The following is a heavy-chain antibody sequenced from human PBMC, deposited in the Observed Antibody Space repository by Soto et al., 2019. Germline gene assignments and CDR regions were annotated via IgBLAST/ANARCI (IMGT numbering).Heavy chain of an antibody. D-gene: IGHD3-10*01. CDR2: IIPIFGTA. CDR3: ATNYYGTGSWDYGMDV. CDR1: GGTFSSYA. Sequence: QVQLVQSGAEVKKPGSSVKVSCKASGGTFSSYAISWVRQAPGQGLEWVGGIIPIFGTANYAQKFQGRVTITADESTSTAYMELSSLRSEDTAVYYCATNYYGTGSWDYGMDVWGQGTTVTVSS. J-gene: IGHJ6*02. V-gene: IGHV1-69*01.